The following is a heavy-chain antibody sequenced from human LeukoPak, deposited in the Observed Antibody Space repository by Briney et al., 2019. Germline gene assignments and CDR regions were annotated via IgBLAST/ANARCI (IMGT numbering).Heavy chain of an antibody. CDR1: GGSISSSSYY. CDR2: IYYSGST. J-gene: IGHJ5*02. CDR3: ARWRFGELLFSFAP. D-gene: IGHD3-10*01. Sequence: PSETLSLTCTVSGGSISSSSYYWGWIRQPPGKGLEWIGGIYYSGSTYYNPSFKSRATISVDTSKNHFSLKLSSVTAADTAVYYCARWRFGELLFSFAPWGQGTLVTVSS. V-gene: IGHV4-39*02.